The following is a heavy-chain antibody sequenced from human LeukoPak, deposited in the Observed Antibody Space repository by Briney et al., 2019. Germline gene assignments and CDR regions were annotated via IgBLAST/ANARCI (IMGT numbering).Heavy chain of an antibody. CDR3: ARGKEGGATTY. Sequence: SETLSLTCSFSGASISSYYWIWIRQPPGKGLEWIGFIYYSGNTNYNPSLKSRVTISVDTSKNQFSLKLSSVTAADTAVYYCARGKEGGATTYWGQGTLVTVSS. J-gene: IGHJ4*02. CDR2: IYYSGNT. CDR1: GASISSYY. D-gene: IGHD1-26*01. V-gene: IGHV4-59*08.